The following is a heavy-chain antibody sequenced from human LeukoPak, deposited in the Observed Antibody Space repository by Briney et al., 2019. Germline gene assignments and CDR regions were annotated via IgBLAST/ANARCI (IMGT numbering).Heavy chain of an antibody. CDR1: GCTFSSYA. D-gene: IGHD6-19*01. Sequence: GGSLRLSCAASGCTFSSYAMSWVRQAPGKGLEWVSAISGSGGSTYYADSVKGRFTISRDNSKNTVYLQMNSLRAEDTAVYYCAKSLRQWLARYYYYGMDVWGQGTTVTVSS. J-gene: IGHJ6*02. V-gene: IGHV3-23*01. CDR3: AKSLRQWLARYYYYGMDV. CDR2: ISGSGGST.